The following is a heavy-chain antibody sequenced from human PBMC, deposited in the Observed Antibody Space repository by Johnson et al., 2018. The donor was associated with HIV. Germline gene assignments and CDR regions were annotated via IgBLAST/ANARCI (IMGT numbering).Heavy chain of an antibody. D-gene: IGHD2-21*01. CDR2: ISYDGSNK. J-gene: IGHJ3*02. Sequence: QVQLVESGGGVVQPGRSLRLSCAASGFTFSSYAMHWVRQAPGKGLEWVAVISYDGSNKYYADSVTGRFTISRDNSKNTLYLQMNSLKTEDTAMYYCTTDYIVVGAFDIWGQGTMVTVSS. CDR3: TTDYIVVGAFDI. CDR1: GFTFSSYA. V-gene: IGHV3-30*04.